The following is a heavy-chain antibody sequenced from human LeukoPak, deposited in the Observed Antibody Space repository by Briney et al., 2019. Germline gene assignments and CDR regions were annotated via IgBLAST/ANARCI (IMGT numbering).Heavy chain of an antibody. J-gene: IGHJ4*02. V-gene: IGHV3-23*01. CDR1: GFTFSSYA. CDR3: AKDVVVIRGYFDY. D-gene: IGHD2-21*01. Sequence: GGSLRLSCAASGFTFSSYAMSWVRQAPGKGLEWVSAISGSGGSTYYADSVKGRFTISRDNSKNTLYLQMNSLRAEDAAVYYCAKDVVVIRGYFDYWGQGTLVTVSS. CDR2: ISGSGGST.